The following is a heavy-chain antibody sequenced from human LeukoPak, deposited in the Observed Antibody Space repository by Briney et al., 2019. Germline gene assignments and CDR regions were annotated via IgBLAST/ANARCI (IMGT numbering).Heavy chain of an antibody. CDR1: GFTFSTYN. CDR2: VCTAGDT. CDR3: ARRGDSRSYYDAFDI. Sequence: GGSLRLSCTASGFTFSTYNMHWVRQPPGKGLEWVSAVCTAGDTYYPGSVKGQFTISRENAKNSLYLQMNSLRVGDTAVYYCARRGDSRSYYDAFDIWGQGTMVTVSS. D-gene: IGHD3-22*01. V-gene: IGHV3-13*01. J-gene: IGHJ3*02.